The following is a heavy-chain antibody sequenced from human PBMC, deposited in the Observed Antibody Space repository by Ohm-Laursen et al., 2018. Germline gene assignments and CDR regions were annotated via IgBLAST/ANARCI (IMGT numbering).Heavy chain of an antibody. CDR3: AREDTAMATPGMDV. D-gene: IGHD5-18*01. CDR2: ISSSGSYI. CDR1: GFTFSDYY. Sequence: SLRLSCAASGFTFSDYYMSWIRQAPGKGLEWVSYISSSGSYIYYADSVKGRFTISRENAKNSLYLQMNSLRAEDTAVYYCAREDTAMATPGMDVWGQGTTGTV. J-gene: IGHJ6*02. V-gene: IGHV3-11*04.